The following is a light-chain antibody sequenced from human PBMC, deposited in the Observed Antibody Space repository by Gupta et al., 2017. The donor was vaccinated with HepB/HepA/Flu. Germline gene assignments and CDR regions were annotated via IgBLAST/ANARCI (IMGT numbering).Light chain of an antibody. V-gene: IGLV1-40*01. CDR2: DNY. CDR3: QSYDTYLRTAI. Sequence: QSVPTQPPSVDGASGHSVPISCIATNSNIGAGYDVHWYQHLPGTAPKLLIFDNYNRPSGVPDRFSGSKSGTSASLAISGLQADDEADYYCQSYDTYLRTAIFGGGTKLTVL. CDR1: NSNIGAGYD. J-gene: IGLJ2*01.